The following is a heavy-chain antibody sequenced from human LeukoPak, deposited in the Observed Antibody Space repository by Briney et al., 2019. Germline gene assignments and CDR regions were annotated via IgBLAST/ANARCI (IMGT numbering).Heavy chain of an antibody. CDR2: ISSSSGGST. CDR1: GFTFSGYA. D-gene: IGHD1-14*01. V-gene: IGHV3-23*01. Sequence: GGSLRLSCAASGFTFSGYAMSWVRQAPGKGLEWVSSISSSSGGSTYYADSVKGRFTISRDNSKNTLYLQMNSLRAEDTAVYYCAKVSGGGLYYDGMDVWGQGTTVTVSS. CDR3: AKVSGGGLYYDGMDV. J-gene: IGHJ6*02.